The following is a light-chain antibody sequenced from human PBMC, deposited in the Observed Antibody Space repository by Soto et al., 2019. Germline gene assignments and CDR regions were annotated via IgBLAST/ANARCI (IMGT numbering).Light chain of an antibody. CDR3: QQYGSSFWT. J-gene: IGKJ1*01. CDR2: GAS. Sequence: EIVLTQSPGTLSLSPGERATLSCRASQSVSSGYLAWYQQKPAQAPRLLIYGASSRATGIPDRFSGIGSGTDFTLTISRLEPEDFAVYYCQQYGSSFWTFGQGTKVEIK. CDR1: QSVSSGY. V-gene: IGKV3-20*01.